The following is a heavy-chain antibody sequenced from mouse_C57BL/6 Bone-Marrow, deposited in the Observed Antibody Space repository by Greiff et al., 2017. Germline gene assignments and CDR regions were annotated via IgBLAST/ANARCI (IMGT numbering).Heavy chain of an antibody. CDR3: ARGPLAYYAMDY. J-gene: IGHJ4*01. CDR2: IYPGSGST. CDR1: GYTFTSYW. V-gene: IGHV1-55*01. Sequence: QVQLQQSGAELVKPGASVKMSCKASGYTFTSYWITWVKQRPGQGLEWIGDIYPGSGSTNYNEKFKSKATLTVDTSSSTAYMHLSSLTSEDSAVYYCARGPLAYYAMDYWGQGTSVTVSS.